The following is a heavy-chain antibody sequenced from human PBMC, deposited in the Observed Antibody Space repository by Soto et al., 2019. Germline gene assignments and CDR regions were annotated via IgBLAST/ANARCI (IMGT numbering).Heavy chain of an antibody. V-gene: IGHV1-46*03. D-gene: IGHD3-3*01. Sequence: ASVKVSCKASGYTFTSYYMHWVRQAPGQGLEWMGIINPSGGSTSYAQKFQGRVTMTRDTSTSTVYMELSSLRSEDTAVYYCARDWRPSDFWSGYYTNYYYYGMDVWGQGTTVTVSS. CDR2: INPSGGST. CDR1: GYTFTSYY. J-gene: IGHJ6*02. CDR3: ARDWRPSDFWSGYYTNYYYYGMDV.